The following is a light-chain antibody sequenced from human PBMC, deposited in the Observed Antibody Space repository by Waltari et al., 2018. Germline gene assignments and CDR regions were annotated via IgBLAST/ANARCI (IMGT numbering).Light chain of an antibody. J-gene: IGKJ3*01. CDR1: QDISNY. Sequence: DIQMTQSPSSLSASVGDRVTITCQAGQDISNYLNWYQQKPGKAPKLLIYDASNLETGVPSRFSGSGSGTDFTVTISSLQPEDIATYYCQQPYTFGPGTKVDIK. CDR2: DAS. CDR3: QQPYT. V-gene: IGKV1-33*01.